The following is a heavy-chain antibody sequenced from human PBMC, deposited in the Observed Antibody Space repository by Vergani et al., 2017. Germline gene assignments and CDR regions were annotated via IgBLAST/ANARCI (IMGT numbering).Heavy chain of an antibody. D-gene: IGHD1-14*01. V-gene: IGHV3-30*02. CDR1: GFTFSSYG. J-gene: IGHJ5*02. CDR2: IRYDGSNK. CDR3: ARVHGIGWFDP. Sequence: QVQLVESGGGVVQPGGSLRLSCAASGFTFSSYGMHWVRQAPGKGLEWVAFIRYDGSNKYYADSVKGRFTISRDNSKNTLYLQMNSLRAEDTAVYYCARVHGIGWFDPWGQGTLVTVSS.